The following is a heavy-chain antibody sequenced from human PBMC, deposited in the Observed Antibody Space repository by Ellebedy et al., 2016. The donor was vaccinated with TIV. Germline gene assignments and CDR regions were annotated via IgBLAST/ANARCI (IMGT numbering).Heavy chain of an antibody. CDR1: GYSLTELS. V-gene: IGHV1-24*01. Sequence: ASVKVSCKVFGYSLTELSIHWVRQAPGKGPEWMGYFDPEDGATIYAQKFQGRVTLTEDTSTDTAYMEVSGLRSEDTAVYYCATDLSSGSRAPAFDYWGQGTLVTVSS. CDR3: ATDLSSGSRAPAFDY. D-gene: IGHD6-25*01. CDR2: FDPEDGAT. J-gene: IGHJ4*02.